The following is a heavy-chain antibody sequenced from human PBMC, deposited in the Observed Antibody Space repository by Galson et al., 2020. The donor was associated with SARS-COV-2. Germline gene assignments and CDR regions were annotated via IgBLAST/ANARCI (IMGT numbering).Heavy chain of an antibody. CDR1: GYSFSNYW. CDR3: ANSRGSSTRFDQ. D-gene: IGHD6-6*01. V-gene: IGHV5-51*01. CDR2: IYPGDSDT. J-gene: IGHJ4*02. Sequence: GESLKISCQRSGYSFSNYWIGWVRQMPGKGLEWMGIIYPGDSDTRYSPSFQGQVTISADKSISTAYLQWSSLKASDTAMYYCANSRGSSTRFDQWGQGTLVTVSS.